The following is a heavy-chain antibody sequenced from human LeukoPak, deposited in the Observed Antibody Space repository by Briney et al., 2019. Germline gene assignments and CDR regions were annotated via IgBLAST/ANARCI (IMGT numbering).Heavy chain of an antibody. V-gene: IGHV3-21*01. D-gene: IGHD2-15*01. CDR1: GFTFSSYS. CDR3: ARSQGSFDY. CDR2: ISGSSSYI. Sequence: GGSLRLSCAASGFTFSSYSMNWVRQAPGKGLEWASSISGSSSYIDYADSVRGRSTISRDNAKNSLYLQMNSLRAEDTAVYYCARSQGSFDYWGQGTLVTVSS. J-gene: IGHJ4*02.